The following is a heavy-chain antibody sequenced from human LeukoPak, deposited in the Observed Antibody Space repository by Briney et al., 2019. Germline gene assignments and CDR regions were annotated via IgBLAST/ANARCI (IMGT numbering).Heavy chain of an antibody. D-gene: IGHD6-19*01. Sequence: GGSLRLSCTASGFTFGDYAMSWFRQAPGKGLEWVGFIRSKDYGGTTEYAASVKDRFTISRDDSKSIAYLQMNSLKTEDTAVYYCTREVYSSGWYRVDRVKWSDPWGQGALVTVSS. V-gene: IGHV3-49*03. CDR1: GFTFGDYA. CDR2: IRSKDYGGTT. J-gene: IGHJ5*02. CDR3: TREVYSSGWYRVDRVKWSDP.